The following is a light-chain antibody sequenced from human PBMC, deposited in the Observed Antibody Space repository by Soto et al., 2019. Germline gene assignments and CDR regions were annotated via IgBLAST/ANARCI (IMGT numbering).Light chain of an antibody. CDR2: DAT. CDR3: QQLHSYPFT. CDR1: QSISSW. Sequence: DIQMTQPPSTLSASVGDRVTITCRASQSISSWLAWYQQKPGKAPKLLIYDATTLQSGVPSRFSGSGSGTDFTLTINSLQPEDFATYYCQQLHSYPFTFGQGTRLEIK. V-gene: IGKV1-5*01. J-gene: IGKJ5*01.